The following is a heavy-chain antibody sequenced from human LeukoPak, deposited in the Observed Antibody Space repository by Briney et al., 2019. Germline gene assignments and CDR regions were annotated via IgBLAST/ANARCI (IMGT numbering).Heavy chain of an antibody. CDR2: IRSKAYAGTT. CDR3: TRDPVRYGELYLVY. V-gene: IGHV3-49*04. CDR1: GVTIGGYA. J-gene: IGHJ4*02. D-gene: IGHD3-10*01. Sequence: GGSLRLSCTASGVTIGGYAMSWVRQAPGKGLEWVGFIRSKAYAGTTQSPASVKGRFIITRDDSKSIAYLQMNSLKTQDTAVYFCTRDPVRYGELYLVYWGEGTLVTVSS.